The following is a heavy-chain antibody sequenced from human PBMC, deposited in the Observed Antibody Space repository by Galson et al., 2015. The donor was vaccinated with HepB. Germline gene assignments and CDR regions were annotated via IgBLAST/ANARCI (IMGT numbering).Heavy chain of an antibody. CDR3: ARMVGAYDSSGYYTNWFDP. CDR1: GLTFSDYY. D-gene: IGHD3-22*01. J-gene: IGHJ5*02. V-gene: IGHV3-11*06. Sequence: SLRLSCAASGLTFSDYYMTWIRQAPGKGLEWLSYISNTSTYTNYADSVKGRFTISRDNAKNSLFLQMNRLRAEDTAVYYCARMVGAYDSSGYYTNWFDPWGQGALVTVSS. CDR2: ISNTSTYT.